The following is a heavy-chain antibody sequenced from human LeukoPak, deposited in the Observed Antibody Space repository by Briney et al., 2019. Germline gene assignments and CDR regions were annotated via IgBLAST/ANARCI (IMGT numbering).Heavy chain of an antibody. CDR1: GGSINSGSSY. V-gene: IGHV4-39*07. J-gene: IGHJ4*02. D-gene: IGHD5-18*01. CDR3: ARDWGYSYGWYDYFDY. CDR2: IYYTGST. Sequence: SETLSLTCTVSGGSINSGSSYWGWIRQPPGKGLEWIGSIYYTGSTYYNPSLKSRVTISVDTSKNQFSLKLSSVTAADTAVYYCARDWGYSYGWYDYFDYWGQGTLVTVSS.